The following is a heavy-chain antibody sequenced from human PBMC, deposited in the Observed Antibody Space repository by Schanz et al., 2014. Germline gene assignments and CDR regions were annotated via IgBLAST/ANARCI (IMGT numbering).Heavy chain of an antibody. D-gene: IGHD3-10*01. CDR1: GFTFSSHW. CDR3: TADLWFGAVWGVW. CDR2: IKSKTDGGTR. V-gene: IGHV3-15*07. Sequence: EVQLVESGGGLVQPGGSLRLSCAASGFTFSSHWMHWVRQDPGKGLVWVARIKSKTDGGTRDYAAPVKGRFTISTDDSKNTVYLKMTSLQPEDTPVYYCTADLWFGAVWGVWWGQGTLVTVSS. J-gene: IGHJ4*02.